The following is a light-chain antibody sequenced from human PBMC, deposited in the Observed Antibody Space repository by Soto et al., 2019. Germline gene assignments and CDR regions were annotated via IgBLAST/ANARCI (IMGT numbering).Light chain of an antibody. CDR2: KAS. J-gene: IGKJ2*01. CDR1: QSISTW. CDR3: QHYNTFSFYT. Sequence: DIQLTQSPSTLSASEGDRVTITCRASQSISTWLAWYQQKPGKAPKLLIYKASSLESGVPSRFSASGSGTEFTLTISSLQPDDFATYYCQHYNTFSFYTFGQGTKVDIK. V-gene: IGKV1-5*03.